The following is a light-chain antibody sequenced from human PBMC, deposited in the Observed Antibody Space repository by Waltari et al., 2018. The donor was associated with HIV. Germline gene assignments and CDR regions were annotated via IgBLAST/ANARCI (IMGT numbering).Light chain of an antibody. CDR3: QQYHSYPLT. CDR1: QGINNY. V-gene: IGKV1-16*01. Sequence: DIQMTQSPSSLPASVGDRVTITCGASQGINNYLAWFQQKPGKAPKSLIYAASSLQSGLPSRFSGSGSETDITLTIDSLQPEDFATYDCQQYHSYPLTIGQGTRLEIK. CDR2: AAS. J-gene: IGKJ5*01.